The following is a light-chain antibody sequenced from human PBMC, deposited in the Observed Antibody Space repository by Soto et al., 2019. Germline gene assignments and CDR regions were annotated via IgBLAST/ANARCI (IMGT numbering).Light chain of an antibody. CDR2: DVN. V-gene: IGLV2-11*01. CDR3: CSFAGGDTFV. J-gene: IGLJ1*01. CDR1: SSDVGAYNY. Sequence: QSALTQPRSVSGSPGQSVTISCAGTSSDVGAYNYVSWFQQHPGEAPKVIIYDVNDRPSGVPDRFSGSKSGNTASLTISGLQAEDEADYYCCSFAGGDTFVFGTGTKLTVL.